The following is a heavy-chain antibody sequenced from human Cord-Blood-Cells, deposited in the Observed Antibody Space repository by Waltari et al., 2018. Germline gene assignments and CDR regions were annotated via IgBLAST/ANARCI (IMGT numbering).Heavy chain of an antibody. CDR3: ARGRRGKQLVFDY. D-gene: IGHD6-6*01. Sequence: QVQLQQWGAGLLKPSETLSLTCAVCGGSFSGYYWSWIRQPPGKGLEWIGEINHSGSTNYNPSLKSRVTISVDTSKNQFSLKLSSVTAADTAVYYCARGRRGKQLVFDYWGQGTLVTVSS. CDR2: INHSGST. CDR1: GGSFSGYY. J-gene: IGHJ4*02. V-gene: IGHV4-34*01.